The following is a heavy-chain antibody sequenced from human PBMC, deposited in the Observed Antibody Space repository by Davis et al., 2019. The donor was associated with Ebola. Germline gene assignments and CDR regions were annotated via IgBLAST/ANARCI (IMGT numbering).Heavy chain of an antibody. CDR2: IYHSGST. CDR1: GGSISSSSYF. V-gene: IGHV4-39*01. J-gene: IGHJ6*04. D-gene: IGHD2-15*01. Sequence: SETLSLTCTVSGGSISSSSYFWGWIRQPPGKGLEWIGSIYHSGSTYYNPSLKSRVTISVDTSKNQFSLKLSSVTAADTAVYYCVGVDYYYYGMDVWGKGTTVTVSS. CDR3: VGVDYYYYGMDV.